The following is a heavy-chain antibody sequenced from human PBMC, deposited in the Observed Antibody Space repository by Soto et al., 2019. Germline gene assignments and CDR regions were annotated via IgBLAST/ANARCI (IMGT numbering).Heavy chain of an antibody. J-gene: IGHJ5*02. Sequence: SVKVSCKASGGTFISYTISWVRQAPGQGLEWMGRIIPILGIANYAQKFRGRVTITADKSTSTAYMELSSLRSEDTAVYYCARDRISYWFDPWGQGTLVTVSS. CDR3: ARDRISYWFDP. CDR1: GGTFISYT. CDR2: IIPILGIA. V-gene: IGHV1-69*04. D-gene: IGHD2-21*01.